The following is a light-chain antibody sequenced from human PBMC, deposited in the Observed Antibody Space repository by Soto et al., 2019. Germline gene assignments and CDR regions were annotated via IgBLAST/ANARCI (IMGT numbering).Light chain of an antibody. J-gene: IGLJ2*01. CDR2: EVS. V-gene: IGLV2-8*01. Sequence: QCALTQPPSASGSPGQSVTISCTGTSSDVGGYNYVSWYQQHPGKAPKLMIYEVSKRPSGVPDRFSGSKSGNTASLTVSGLQAEDEADYYCSSYAGSNNLVVGGGTKLTVL. CDR3: SSYAGSNNLV. CDR1: SSDVGGYNY.